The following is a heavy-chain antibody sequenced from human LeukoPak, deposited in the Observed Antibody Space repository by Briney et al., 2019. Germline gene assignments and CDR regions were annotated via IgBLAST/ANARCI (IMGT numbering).Heavy chain of an antibody. D-gene: IGHD1-14*01. J-gene: IGHJ4*02. V-gene: IGHV4-59*08. CDR3: ARHGTISSESYFDY. Sequence: PSETLSLTCTVSGGSISSYYWSWIRQPPGKGLEWIGYIYYTRSTHYNPSLKSRVTGFVDTSKNQVSLRLSSVTAADTAVYYCARHGTISSESYFDYWGQGALVTVSS. CDR1: GGSISSYY. CDR2: IYYTRST.